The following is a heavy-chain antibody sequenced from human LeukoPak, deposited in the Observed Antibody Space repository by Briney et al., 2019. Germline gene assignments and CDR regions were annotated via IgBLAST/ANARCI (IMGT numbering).Heavy chain of an antibody. Sequence: PGGSLRLSCAASGFNFENYAMHWVRQAPGKGLEWVSGISWNSGSIAYADSVKGRFTISRDNAENTLYLQMNSLRAEDTAVYYCARDRLLYSSGITYGDAFDIWGQGTMVTVSS. CDR3: ARDRLLYSSGITYGDAFDI. D-gene: IGHD3-22*01. CDR1: GFNFENYA. CDR2: ISWNSGSI. J-gene: IGHJ3*02. V-gene: IGHV3-9*01.